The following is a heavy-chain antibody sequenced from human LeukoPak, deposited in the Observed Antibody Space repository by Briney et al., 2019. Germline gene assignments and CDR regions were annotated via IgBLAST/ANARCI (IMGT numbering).Heavy chain of an antibody. CDR3: RREPSELHNYEPGYNDF. CDR1: GFTFSAYT. V-gene: IGHV3-64*02. CDR2: INANGHST. D-gene: IGHD3/OR15-3a*01. J-gene: IGHJ4*02. Sequence: SGGSLRLYCAASGFTFSAYTMYWVRQAPGKGLEYVAGINANGHSTHYADSLKGRLIISRDNSKSSLDLQMSSLRAEDTAVYYCRREPSELHNYEPGYNDFWGKGILVSVSS.